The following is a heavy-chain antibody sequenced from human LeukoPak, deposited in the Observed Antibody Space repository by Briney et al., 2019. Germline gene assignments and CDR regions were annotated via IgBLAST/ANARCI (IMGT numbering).Heavy chain of an antibody. J-gene: IGHJ3*02. D-gene: IGHD5-18*01. CDR1: GGSISSGPYF. CDR3: ARWTPTKVSKYYSYGSGVRPGAPFDI. Sequence: SETLSLTCSVSGGSISSGPYFWSWIRQSPGQGLEWIGYIWPSGSTNYNPSLKSRVTISVDTSKNQFSLKLSSVTAADTAVYYCARWTPTKVSKYYSYGSGVRPGAPFDIWGQGTMVTVSS. CDR2: IWPSGST. V-gene: IGHV4-30-2*06.